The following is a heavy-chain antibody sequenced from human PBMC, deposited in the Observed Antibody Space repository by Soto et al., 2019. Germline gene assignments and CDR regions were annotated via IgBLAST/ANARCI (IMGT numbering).Heavy chain of an antibody. Sequence: EVQLVESGGGLVQPGGSLRLSCAASGFTVSSNYMSWVRQAPGKGLEWVSVIYSGGSTYYADSVKGRFSISRDNSKNTLYLQMTNLRAEDTAVYYCARDRGITMVRGVISFDYWGQGTLVTVSS. V-gene: IGHV3-66*01. D-gene: IGHD3-10*01. CDR1: GFTVSSNY. J-gene: IGHJ4*02. CDR3: ARDRGITMVRGVISFDY. CDR2: IYSGGST.